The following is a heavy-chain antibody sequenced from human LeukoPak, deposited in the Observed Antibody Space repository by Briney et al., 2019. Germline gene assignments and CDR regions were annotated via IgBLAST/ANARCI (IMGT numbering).Heavy chain of an antibody. CDR2: IHTSGST. J-gene: IGHJ4*02. V-gene: IGHV3-53*01. CDR1: GFSVSGNY. D-gene: IGHD2-15*01. CDR3: ARGYCSRGSCSKFDY. Sequence: GGSLRLSCAASGFSVSGNYMGWVRQAPGKGLEWVSFIHTSGSTFYADSVKGRFTISRDNSKNTLYLQMNSLRAEDTAVYYCARGYCSRGSCSKFDYWGQGTLVTVSS.